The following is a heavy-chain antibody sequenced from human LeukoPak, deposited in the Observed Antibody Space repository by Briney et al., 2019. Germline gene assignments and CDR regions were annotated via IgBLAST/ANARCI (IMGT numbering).Heavy chain of an antibody. J-gene: IGHJ3*02. CDR2: IYPGDSDT. V-gene: IGHV5-51*01. Sequence: GESLKISCRGSGYSFTSYWIGWVRQMPGKGLEWMGIIYPGDSDTRYSPSFQGQVTILADKSISTAYLQWSSLKASDTAMYYCARPEGDIVVKSRGDNYAFDIWGQGTMVTVSS. CDR3: ARPEGDIVVKSRGDNYAFDI. D-gene: IGHD2-15*01. CDR1: GYSFTSYW.